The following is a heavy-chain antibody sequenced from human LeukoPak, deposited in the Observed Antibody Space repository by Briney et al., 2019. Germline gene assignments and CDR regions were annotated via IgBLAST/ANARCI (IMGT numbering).Heavy chain of an antibody. D-gene: IGHD3-3*01. J-gene: IGHJ3*02. Sequence: SETLSLTCTVSGDSISSGAYYWSWIRQHPGKGLEWIGYIYYSGRTDYNPSLKSRVTVSVDKSNKQFSLKLSSVTAADTAVYYCARGGYDFWSGYSNDAFDIWGQGTMVTVSS. CDR2: IYYSGRT. V-gene: IGHV4-31*03. CDR3: ARGGYDFWSGYSNDAFDI. CDR1: GDSISSGAYY.